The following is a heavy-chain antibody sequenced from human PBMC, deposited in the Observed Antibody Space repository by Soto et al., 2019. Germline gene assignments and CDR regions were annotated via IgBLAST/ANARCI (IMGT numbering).Heavy chain of an antibody. J-gene: IGHJ6*02. CDR2: IYYSGST. V-gene: IGHV4-59*01. Sequence: SETLSLTCTVSGGSISSYYWSWIRQPPGKGLEWIGYIYYSGSTNYNPSLKSRVTISVDTSKNQFSLKLSSVTAADTAVYYCATTWGSGYSYGFHYYYGMDVWGQGTTGTVSS. CDR3: ATTWGSGYSYGFHYYYGMDV. CDR1: GGSISSYY. D-gene: IGHD5-18*01.